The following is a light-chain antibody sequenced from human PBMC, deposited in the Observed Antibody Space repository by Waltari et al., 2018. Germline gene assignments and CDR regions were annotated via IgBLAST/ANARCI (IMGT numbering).Light chain of an antibody. CDR3: QHGYTFPLT. CDR2: KAS. J-gene: IGKJ4*01. V-gene: IGKV1-12*01. Sequence: DIQLTQSPSSLSASIGDRVTITCQASQDISSHLAWYQQKPGKVPRLLIHKASTLQTGVPSRFSGSGSGTRFSLTISSLQPEDFATYYCQHGYTFPLTFGGGTKVEIK. CDR1: QDISSH.